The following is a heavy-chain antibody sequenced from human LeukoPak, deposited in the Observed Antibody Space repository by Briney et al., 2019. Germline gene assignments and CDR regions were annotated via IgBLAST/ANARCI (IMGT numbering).Heavy chain of an antibody. Sequence: SQTLSLTCTVSGGSIRSGDYYWSWIRQHPGKGLEWIGYIYYSGSTYYNPSLKSRVTISVDTSKNQFSLKLSSVTAADTAVYYCARDTVTTGLDYWGQGTLVTVSS. V-gene: IGHV4-31*03. CDR2: IYYSGST. D-gene: IGHD4-17*01. J-gene: IGHJ4*02. CDR3: ARDTVTTGLDY. CDR1: GGSIRSGDYY.